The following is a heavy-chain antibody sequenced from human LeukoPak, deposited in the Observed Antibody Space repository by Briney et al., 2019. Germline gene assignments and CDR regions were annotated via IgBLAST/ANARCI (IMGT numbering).Heavy chain of an antibody. Sequence: ASVKVSCKASGYTFTSYGISWVRQAPGQGLEWMGWISAYNGNTNYAQKFQGRVTMTEDTSTDTAYMELSSLRSEDTAVYYCATSPLAWYPQLEVDYWGQGTLVTVSS. J-gene: IGHJ4*02. CDR3: ATSPLAWYPQLEVDY. CDR2: ISAYNGNT. CDR1: GYTFTSYG. D-gene: IGHD6-6*01. V-gene: IGHV1-18*01.